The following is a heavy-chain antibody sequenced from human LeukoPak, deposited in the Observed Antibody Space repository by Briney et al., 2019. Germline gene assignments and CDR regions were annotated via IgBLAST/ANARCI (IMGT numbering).Heavy chain of an antibody. V-gene: IGHV1-24*01. CDR1: GHTLTELF. Sequence: ASVKVSCKVSGHTLTELFMHWVRQAPGKGLEWVGHFDPEDGATFYAQKFQGRITLTEDTSTETAYTELSSLRSEDTAVYYCATVTGAMIVVTPGHYYFDYWGQGTLVTVSS. J-gene: IGHJ4*02. CDR3: ATVTGAMIVVTPGHYYFDY. D-gene: IGHD3-22*01. CDR2: FDPEDGAT.